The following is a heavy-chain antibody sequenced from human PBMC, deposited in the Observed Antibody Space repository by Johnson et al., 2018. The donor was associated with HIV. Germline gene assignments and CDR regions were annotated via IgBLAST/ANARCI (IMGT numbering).Heavy chain of an antibody. J-gene: IGHJ3*02. CDR1: GFTFSDHY. Sequence: QVQLVESGGGLVKPGGSLRLSCVGSGFTFSDHYMSWVRQAPGKGLEWVAVISYDGSDKYYADSVKGRFTVSRDSSKNTLYLQVNSLRAEDAAVYYCAGGSRYTYDNDDVYLLQAFDSWGQGTMVTVSS. CDR3: AGGSRYTYDNDDVYLLQAFDS. D-gene: IGHD3-16*01. CDR2: ISYDGSDK. V-gene: IGHV3-30*03.